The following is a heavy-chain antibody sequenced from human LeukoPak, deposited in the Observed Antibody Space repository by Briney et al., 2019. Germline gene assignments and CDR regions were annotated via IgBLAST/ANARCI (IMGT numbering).Heavy chain of an antibody. CDR1: GFTFSTYA. Sequence: GGSLRLSCAASGFTFSTYAMTWVRQAPGKGLEWVSAVSNTGGTTYYADSVKGRFTISRDNSKNTLYLQMDSLRAEGTAVYYCAKDRGYWGQGTLVTGSS. V-gene: IGHV3-23*01. CDR2: VSNTGGTT. CDR3: AKDRGY. J-gene: IGHJ4*02.